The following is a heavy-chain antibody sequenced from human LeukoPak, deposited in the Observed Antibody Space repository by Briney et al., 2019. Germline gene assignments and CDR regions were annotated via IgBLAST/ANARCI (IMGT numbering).Heavy chain of an antibody. V-gene: IGHV3-48*03. D-gene: IGHD1-26*01. J-gene: IGHJ4*02. CDR1: GFTFSSYE. Sequence: GGSLRLSCAASGFTFSSYEMNWVRQAPGKGLEWVSYISSSGSTIYYADSVKGRFTISRDNAKNSLYLQMNSLRAEDTAVYYCATLKGWELQRDPFDCWGQGTLVTVSS. CDR3: ATLKGWELQRDPFDC. CDR2: ISSSGSTI.